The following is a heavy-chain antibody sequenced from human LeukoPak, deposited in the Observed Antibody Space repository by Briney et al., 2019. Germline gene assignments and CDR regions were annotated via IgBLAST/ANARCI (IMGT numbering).Heavy chain of an antibody. D-gene: IGHD3-3*01. Sequence: PGGSLRLSCAASGFTFSNYWMSWVRQAPGKGLEWVANIKQDGSEKYYVDSVKGRFTISRDNAKNSLYLQMNSLRAEDTAVYYCARVSREWPAYYFDYWGQGTLVTVSS. V-gene: IGHV3-7*01. CDR1: GFTFSNYW. J-gene: IGHJ4*02. CDR2: IKQDGSEK. CDR3: ARVSREWPAYYFDY.